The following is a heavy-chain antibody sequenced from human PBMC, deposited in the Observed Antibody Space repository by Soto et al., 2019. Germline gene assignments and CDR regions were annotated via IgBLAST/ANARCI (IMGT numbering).Heavy chain of an antibody. CDR3: ERGLSLAARSRCRRNFDC. Sequence: SETLSLTCAVYGGSFSGYYWSWVRQPPGKGLEWIGEINHSGSTNYNPSLKSRVTISVDTSKNQFSLKLSSVTSADTAVYYCERGLSLAARSRCRRNFDCWEQGTRGTVCS. D-gene: IGHD6-6*01. CDR2: INHSGST. CDR1: GGSFSGYY. J-gene: IGHJ4*02. V-gene: IGHV4-34*01.